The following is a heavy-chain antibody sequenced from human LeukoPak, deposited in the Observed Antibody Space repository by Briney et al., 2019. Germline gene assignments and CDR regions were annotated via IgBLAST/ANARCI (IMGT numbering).Heavy chain of an antibody. CDR2: INPNSGGT. Sequence: VASVKVSCKASGYTFTVYYMHWVRQAPGQGLEWMGWINPNSGGTNYAQKFQGRVTMTRDTSISTAYMELSRLRSDDTAVYYCARGLDSSGYPNDAFDIWGQGTMVTVSS. D-gene: IGHD3-22*01. J-gene: IGHJ3*02. CDR1: GYTFTVYY. CDR3: ARGLDSSGYPNDAFDI. V-gene: IGHV1-2*02.